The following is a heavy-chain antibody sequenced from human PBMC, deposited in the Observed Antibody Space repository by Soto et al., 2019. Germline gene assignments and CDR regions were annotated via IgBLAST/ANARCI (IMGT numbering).Heavy chain of an antibody. J-gene: IGHJ5*01. D-gene: IGHD6-13*01. V-gene: IGHV1-2*04. Sequence: GASVKVSCKASGYTFTGYYIHWVRQAPGQGLEWMGWINPDTGGTDYTQKFQGWVTMTRDTSITTAYMELSSLKSDDTAIYFCARAVARDGSSWYRGGYDSWG. CDR2: INPDTGGT. CDR1: GYTFTGYY. CDR3: ARAVARDGSSWYRGGYDS.